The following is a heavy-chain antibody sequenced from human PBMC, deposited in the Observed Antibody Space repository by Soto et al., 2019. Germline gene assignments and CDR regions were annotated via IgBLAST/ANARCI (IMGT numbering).Heavy chain of an antibody. J-gene: IGHJ4*02. D-gene: IGHD3-10*01. V-gene: IGHV4-31*03. Sequence: SETLSLTCTVSGGSIDSRGYCWTWIRQHPGKGLEWIGYIYSNGRTDYNPSLKNRLTMSLDTSKNQFSLRLTSVTAADTAEYYCARIRDYYHFVDYWGLGTLFSVSS. CDR3: ARIRDYYHFVDY. CDR1: GGSIDSRGYC. CDR2: IYSNGRT.